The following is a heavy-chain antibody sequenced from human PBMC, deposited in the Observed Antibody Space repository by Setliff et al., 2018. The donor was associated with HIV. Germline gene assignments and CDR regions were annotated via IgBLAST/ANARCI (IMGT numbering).Heavy chain of an antibody. CDR1: GFTFSNYW. CDR2: ISSSSSSI. CDR3: VQGGLSSGWGSF. D-gene: IGHD6-25*01. Sequence: PGGSLRLSCAASGFTFSNYWMHWVRQAPGKGLEWVSYISSSSSSIYHADSVKGRFTISRDNAKNTLYLQMNSLRAEDTAVYYCVQGGLSSGWGSFWGQGTLVTVSS. V-gene: IGHV3-48*04. J-gene: IGHJ4*02.